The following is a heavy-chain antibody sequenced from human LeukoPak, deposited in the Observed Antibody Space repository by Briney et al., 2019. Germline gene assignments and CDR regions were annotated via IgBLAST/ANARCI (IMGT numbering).Heavy chain of an antibody. Sequence: AAVKVSCKASGGTFSSYAISWVRQAPGQGLEWMGGIIPIFGTANYAQKFQGRVTITADESTSTAYMELSSLRSEDTAVYYCARVWGPLVGATWGWFDPWGQGTLVTVSS. J-gene: IGHJ5*02. D-gene: IGHD1-26*01. CDR2: IIPIFGTA. CDR3: ARVWGPLVGATWGWFDP. V-gene: IGHV1-69*01. CDR1: GGTFSSYA.